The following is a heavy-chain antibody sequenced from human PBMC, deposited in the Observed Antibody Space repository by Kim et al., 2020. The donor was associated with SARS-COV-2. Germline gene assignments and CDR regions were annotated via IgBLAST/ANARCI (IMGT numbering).Heavy chain of an antibody. J-gene: IGHJ4*02. V-gene: IGHV4-30-2*01. Sequence: SETLSLTCAVSGASISSGDFSWSWIRQPPGKGLEWIGYIYRSGYTYYNPSLWGRVTISLDMSKNHFSLNLTSVTAADTAVYYCASGSESSGKSFDYWGQGTLVTVSS. CDR1: GASISSGDFS. CDR2: IYRSGYT. D-gene: IGHD6-19*01. CDR3: ASGSESSGKSFDY.